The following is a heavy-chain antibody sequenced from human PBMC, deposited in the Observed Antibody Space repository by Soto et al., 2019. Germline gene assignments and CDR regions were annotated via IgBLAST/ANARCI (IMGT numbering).Heavy chain of an antibody. D-gene: IGHD4-17*01. J-gene: IGHJ4*02. CDR1: GFTFSSYG. CDR2: ISYDGSNK. V-gene: IGHV3-30*18. CDR3: AKEYGNLSLDY. Sequence: GGSLRLSCAASGFTFSSYGMHWVRQAPGKGLEWVAVISYDGSNKYYADSVKGRFTISRDNSKNTLYLQMNSLRAEDTAVYYCAKEYGNLSLDYWGQGTLVTVSS.